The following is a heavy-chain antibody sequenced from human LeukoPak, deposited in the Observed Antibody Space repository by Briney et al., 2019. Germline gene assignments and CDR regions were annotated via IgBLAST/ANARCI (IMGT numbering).Heavy chain of an antibody. CDR1: GFTFSSYS. CDR3: AREVDTTGWYDY. Sequence: PGGSLRLSCAASGFTFSSYSMNWVRQAPGKGLEWVSSISSSSSYIYYADSVKGRFTISRDQAKNSLYLQMNSLRAEDTAVYYCAREVDTTGWYDYWGQGILVTVSS. V-gene: IGHV3-21*01. D-gene: IGHD6-19*01. J-gene: IGHJ4*02. CDR2: ISSSSSYI.